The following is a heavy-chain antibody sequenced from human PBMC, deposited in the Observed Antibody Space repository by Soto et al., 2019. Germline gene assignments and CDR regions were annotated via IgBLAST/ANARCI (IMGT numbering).Heavy chain of an antibody. J-gene: IGHJ4*02. CDR3: AREGILGFDY. CDR1: GYTFINYY. CDR2: INRSGSST. V-gene: IGHV1-46*01. Sequence: ASVKVSCKASGYTFINYYMHWVRQAPGQGLEWVGIINRSGSSTNYAQKFQGRVTMTRDTSTSTVYMELSSLRSEDTAVYYCAREGILGFDYWGQGTLVTVSS. D-gene: IGHD6-13*01.